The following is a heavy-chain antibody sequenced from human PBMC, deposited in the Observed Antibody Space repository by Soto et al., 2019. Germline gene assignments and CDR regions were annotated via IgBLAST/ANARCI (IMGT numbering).Heavy chain of an antibody. CDR2: ISSSGGST. J-gene: IGHJ6*02. D-gene: IGHD3-3*01. Sequence: EVHLLESGGGLVQPGGSLRLSCAASRLTFSNYAMSWVRQTPGKGLEWVSAISSSGGSTYSADSVKGWFTISRDNSKNTLYLQMNSLRAEDTAVYYCAKGPTIFGVVITYSFYYGLDVWGQGTTVTVSS. V-gene: IGHV3-23*01. CDR1: RLTFSNYA. CDR3: AKGPTIFGVVITYSFYYGLDV.